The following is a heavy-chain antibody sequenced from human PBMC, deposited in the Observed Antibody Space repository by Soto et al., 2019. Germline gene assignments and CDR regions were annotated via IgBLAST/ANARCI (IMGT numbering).Heavy chain of an antibody. J-gene: IGHJ4*02. CDR1: GYSFTTYW. V-gene: IGHV5-51*01. CDR3: ATGGYCSGTRCYNFFDY. CDR2: IYPGDSDT. Sequence: GESLKISCQGSGYSFTTYWIGWVRQIPGKGLEWMGIIYPGDSDTRYSPSFQGQVTISADKSISTAYLQWSSLEASDTAIYYCATGGYCSGTRCYNFFDYWGQGTLVTVSS. D-gene: IGHD2-2*02.